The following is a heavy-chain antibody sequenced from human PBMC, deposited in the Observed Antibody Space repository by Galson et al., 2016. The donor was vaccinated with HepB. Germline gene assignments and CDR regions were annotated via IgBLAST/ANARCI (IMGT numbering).Heavy chain of an antibody. D-gene: IGHD1-26*01. CDR3: ARPGWDLPGEYFEH. CDR2: INPNNGDT. Sequence: SVKVSCKASGYTFTGYYMHWVRQAPGQGLEWMGWINPNNGDTNYAQSFQGRVIMTRGTSISTAYMELNRLRSDDAAVYYCARPGWDLPGEYFEHWGQGTLVTVSS. V-gene: IGHV1-2*02. CDR1: GYTFTGYY. J-gene: IGHJ1*01.